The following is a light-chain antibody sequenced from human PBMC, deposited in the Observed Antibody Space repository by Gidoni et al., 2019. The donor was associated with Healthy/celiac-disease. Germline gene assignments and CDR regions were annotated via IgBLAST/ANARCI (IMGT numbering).Light chain of an antibody. CDR1: QSISSY. CDR2: AAS. V-gene: IGKV1-39*01. Sequence: DIQMTQSPPSLSASVGDRVTITCRASQSISSYLNWYQQKPGIAPKLLIYAASSLQSGVPSRFSGSGSGTDFTLTISSLQPEDFATYYCQQSYSTPLTFGGGTKVEIK. CDR3: QQSYSTPLT. J-gene: IGKJ4*01.